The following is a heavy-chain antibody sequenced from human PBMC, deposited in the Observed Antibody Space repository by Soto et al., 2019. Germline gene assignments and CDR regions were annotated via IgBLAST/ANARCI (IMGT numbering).Heavy chain of an antibody. V-gene: IGHV1-69*13. J-gene: IGHJ5*02. Sequence: SVKVSCKASGGTFSSYAISWVRQAPGQGLEWMAGIIPIFGTANYAQKFQGRLTITADDSTSTAYMELSSLRSEDKAVYYCARDPIAVAGGPHPNWFDHWGQGTLVTVSS. D-gene: IGHD6-19*01. CDR3: ARDPIAVAGGPHPNWFDH. CDR2: IIPIFGTA. CDR1: GGTFSSYA.